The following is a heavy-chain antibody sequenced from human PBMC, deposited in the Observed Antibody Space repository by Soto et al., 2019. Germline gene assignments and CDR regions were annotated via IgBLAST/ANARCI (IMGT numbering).Heavy chain of an antibody. D-gene: IGHD1-26*01. CDR2: ISYDGSNK. J-gene: IGHJ4*02. V-gene: IGHV3-30-3*01. Sequence: PGGSLRLSCAASGFTFSSYAMHWVRQAPGKGLEWVAVISYDGSNKYYADSVKGRFTISRDNSKNTLYLQMNSLRAEDTAVYYCARVGWSGGSYKTGYYWGQGTLFTVSS. CDR3: ARVGWSGGSYKTGYY. CDR1: GFTFSSYA.